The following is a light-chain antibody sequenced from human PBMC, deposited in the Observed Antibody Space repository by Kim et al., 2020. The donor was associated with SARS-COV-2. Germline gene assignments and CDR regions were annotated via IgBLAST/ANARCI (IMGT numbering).Light chain of an antibody. Sequence: RATINCKSSQSVLYSSSNKNYLAWYQQKPGQPSKVLIYWASTRESGVPDRFSGSGSGTDFTLTISTLQAEDVAIYYCQQYYSVPYTFGQGTKLE. J-gene: IGKJ2*01. CDR1: QSVLYSSSNKNY. V-gene: IGKV4-1*01. CDR2: WAS. CDR3: QQYYSVPYT.